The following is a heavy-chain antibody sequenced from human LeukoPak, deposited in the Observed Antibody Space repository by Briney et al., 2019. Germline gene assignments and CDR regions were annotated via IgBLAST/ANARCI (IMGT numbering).Heavy chain of an antibody. Sequence: PGGSLGLSCAASGFTFSSYSMNWVRQAPGKGLEWVSSISSSSSYIYYADSVKGRFTISRDNAKNSLYLQMNSLRAEDTAVYYCARDSITIFGVVTDWGQGTLVTVPS. CDR1: GFTFSSYS. D-gene: IGHD3-3*01. J-gene: IGHJ4*02. V-gene: IGHV3-21*01. CDR3: ARDSITIFGVVTD. CDR2: ISSSSSYI.